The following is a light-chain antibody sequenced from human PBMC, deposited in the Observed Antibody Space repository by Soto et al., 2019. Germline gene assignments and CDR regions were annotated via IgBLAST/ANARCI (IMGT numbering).Light chain of an antibody. CDR3: QQSYSTPPMYT. CDR1: QSISSW. CDR2: DAS. V-gene: IGKV1-39*01. J-gene: IGKJ2*01. Sequence: DIQMTQSPSTLSASVGDRVTITCRASQSISSWLAWYQQKPGKAPKLLIYDASSLESGVPSRFSGSGSGTDFTLTISSLQPEDFATYYCQQSYSTPPMYTFGQGTKLEIK.